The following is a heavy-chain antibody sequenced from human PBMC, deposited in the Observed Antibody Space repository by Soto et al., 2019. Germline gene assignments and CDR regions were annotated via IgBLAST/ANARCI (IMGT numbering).Heavy chain of an antibody. Sequence: QVQLVQSGAEVKKPGASVKVSCKASGYTFTTYAMHWVRQAPGQRLEWMGWINTANGNTKYSQKIQGRVTITRDTSASTAYMELSRLKSEDTAVFCWARDLGNPYYFNYWGQGTLVTVSS. CDR1: GYTFTTYA. CDR3: ARDLGNPYYFNY. CDR2: INTANGNT. V-gene: IGHV1-3*04. D-gene: IGHD3-16*01. J-gene: IGHJ4*02.